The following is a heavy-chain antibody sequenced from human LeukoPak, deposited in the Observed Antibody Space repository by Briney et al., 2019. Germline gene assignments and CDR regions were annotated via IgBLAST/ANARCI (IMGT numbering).Heavy chain of an antibody. CDR3: ARDMGRVGPKGAFDI. D-gene: IGHD3-10*01. CDR2: IYTSGST. CDR1: GVSISSYY. V-gene: IGHV4-4*07. Sequence: SETLSLTCTVSGVSISSYYWSWIRQPAGKGLEWIGRIYTSGSTNYNPSLKSRVTMSVDTSKNQFSLKLSSVTAADTAVYYCARDMGRVGPKGAFDIWGQGTMVTVSS. J-gene: IGHJ3*02.